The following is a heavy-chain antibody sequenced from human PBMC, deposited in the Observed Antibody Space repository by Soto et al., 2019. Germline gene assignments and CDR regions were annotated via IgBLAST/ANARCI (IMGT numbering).Heavy chain of an antibody. CDR2: IYWDDEK. Sequence: QITLKESGPTLVKPTQTLTLTCTFSGFSLSTSGMGVGWIRQPPGKALECLAVIYWDDEKLYNPSLKSRLTVTKATSENQVVLTMTNMDPVDTATYYCAHRTYYTSGRQLDYWGQGTLVTVSS. V-gene: IGHV2-5*02. CDR1: GFSLSTSGMG. D-gene: IGHD3-10*01. CDR3: AHRTYYTSGRQLDY. J-gene: IGHJ4*02.